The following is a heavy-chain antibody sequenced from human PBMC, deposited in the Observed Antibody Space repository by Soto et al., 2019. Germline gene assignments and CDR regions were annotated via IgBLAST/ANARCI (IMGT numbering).Heavy chain of an antibody. CDR3: ASVCSGGSCTY. CDR1: GGSFSGYY. D-gene: IGHD2-15*01. Sequence: SSETLSLTCAVYGGSFSGYYWSWIRQPPGKGLEWIGEINHSGSTNYNPSLKSRVTISVDTSKNQFSLKLSSVTAADTAVYYCASVCSGGSCTYWGQGTLVTVSS. V-gene: IGHV4-34*01. J-gene: IGHJ4*02. CDR2: INHSGST.